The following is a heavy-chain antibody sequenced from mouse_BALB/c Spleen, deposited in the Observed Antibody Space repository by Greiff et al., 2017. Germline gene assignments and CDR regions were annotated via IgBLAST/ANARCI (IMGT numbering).Heavy chain of an antibody. D-gene: IGHD6-1*01. V-gene: IGHV5-17*02. CDR2: ISSCSSTI. CDR3: ARYPLRPQAMDY. Sequence: EVKLVESGGGLVQPGGSRKLSCAASGFTFSSFGMHWVRQAPEKGLEWVAYISSCSSTIYYADTVKGRFTISRDNTKNTLFLQMTSLRSEDTAMYYCARYPLRPQAMDYWGQGTSVTVSS. CDR1: GFTFSSFG. J-gene: IGHJ4*01.